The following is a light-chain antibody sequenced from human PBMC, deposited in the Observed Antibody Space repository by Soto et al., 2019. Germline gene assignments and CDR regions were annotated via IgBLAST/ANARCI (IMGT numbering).Light chain of an antibody. J-gene: IGKJ2*01. CDR1: QSVNSY. CDR3: QHLNNWTEYT. Sequence: IVSTQSPATLSLSPGERATLSCRASQSVNSYLAWYQQKPGQAPRLLIYDASSRATGIPARFSGSRSGTDFTPTISSLEPEDFSVYSCQHLNNWTEYTFGQATMLEI. V-gene: IGKV3-11*01. CDR2: DAS.